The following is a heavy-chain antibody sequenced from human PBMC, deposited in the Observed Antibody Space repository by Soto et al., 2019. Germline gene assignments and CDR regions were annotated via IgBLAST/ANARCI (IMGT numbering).Heavy chain of an antibody. CDR2: IGTAGDT. CDR1: GFTFSSYD. CDR3: ARGGSYGYMIRYYYGMDV. J-gene: IGHJ6*02. V-gene: IGHV3-13*01. Sequence: GGSLRLSCAASGFTFSSYDMHWVRQAPGKGLEWVSAIGTAGDTYYPGSVKGRFTISRENAKNSLYLQMNSLRAEDTAVYYCARGGSYGYMIRYYYGMDVWGQGTTVTVSS. D-gene: IGHD5-18*01.